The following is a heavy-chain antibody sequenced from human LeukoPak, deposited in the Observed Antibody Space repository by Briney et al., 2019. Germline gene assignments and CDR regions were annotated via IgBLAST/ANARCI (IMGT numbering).Heavy chain of an antibody. V-gene: IGHV1-69*04. Sequence: ASVKVSCKASGGTFSSSAISWVRQAPGQGLEWMGRIIPILGIANYAQKFQGRVTITADKSTSTAYMELSSLRSEDTAVYYCARVRTVAGTGDDAFDIWGQGTMVTVSS. CDR2: IIPILGIA. CDR3: ARVRTVAGTGDDAFDI. D-gene: IGHD6-19*01. J-gene: IGHJ3*02. CDR1: GGTFSSSA.